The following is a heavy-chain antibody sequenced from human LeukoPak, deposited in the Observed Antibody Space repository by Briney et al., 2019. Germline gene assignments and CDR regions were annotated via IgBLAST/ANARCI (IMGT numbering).Heavy chain of an antibody. CDR1: VGSVSTSLHY. J-gene: IGHJ4*02. V-gene: IGHV4-39*01. CDR2: TYFTGNT. D-gene: IGHD3-16*01. Sequence: PSETLSLTCTVSVGSVSTSLHYWGCIRQPPGQGLEWIGTTYFTGNTYYNPSLQSRVNISIDTSKNQFFLRLGSVTAADTAVYYCASHLGRDVFDYWGQGVLVAVSS. CDR3: ASHLGRDVFDY.